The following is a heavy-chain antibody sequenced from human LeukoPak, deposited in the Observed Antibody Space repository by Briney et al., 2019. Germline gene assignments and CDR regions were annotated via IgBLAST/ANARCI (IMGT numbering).Heavy chain of an antibody. D-gene: IGHD2-8*01. CDR3: ARDILMDY. Sequence: GGSLRLSCAASGFTFSNYDMNWVRQAPGKGLEWVSYTSTGSSTIYSADSVKGRFTISRDNAKNSLYLQMNSLRDDDTAVYYCARDILMDYWGQGTLVTVS. CDR2: TSTGSSTI. J-gene: IGHJ4*02. V-gene: IGHV3-48*02. CDR1: GFTFSNYD.